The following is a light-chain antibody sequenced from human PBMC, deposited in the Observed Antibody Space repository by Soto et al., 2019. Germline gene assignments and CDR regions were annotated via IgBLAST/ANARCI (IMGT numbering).Light chain of an antibody. Sequence: QSVLTQPASVSGSPGQSITISCTGTSSDIGSYNLVSWYQQHPGKAPKLIIYEVNKRPSGVSNRFSGSKSGNTASLTISGLQAEDEADYYCCSYAGSTTYVFGTVTKLTVL. CDR1: SSDIGSYNL. V-gene: IGLV2-23*02. J-gene: IGLJ1*01. CDR2: EVN. CDR3: CSYAGSTTYV.